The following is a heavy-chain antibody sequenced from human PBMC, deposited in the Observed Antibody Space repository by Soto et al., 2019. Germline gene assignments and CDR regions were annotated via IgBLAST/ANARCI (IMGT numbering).Heavy chain of an antibody. CDR1: GFTFSSYA. V-gene: IGHV3-23*01. CDR2: ISGSGGST. CDR3: AKYNWHYVYYYYMDV. Sequence: GGSLRLSCAASGFTFSSYAMSWVRQAPGKGLEWVSAISGSGGSTYYTDSVKGRFTISRDNSKNTLYLQMNSLRAEDTAVYYCAKYNWHYVYYYYMDVWGKGTTVTVSS. D-gene: IGHD1-7*01. J-gene: IGHJ6*03.